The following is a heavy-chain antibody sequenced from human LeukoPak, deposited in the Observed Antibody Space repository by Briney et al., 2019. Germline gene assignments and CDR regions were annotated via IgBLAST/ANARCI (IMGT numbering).Heavy chain of an antibody. CDR3: AKDWSSSGFFDY. V-gene: IGHV3-23*01. D-gene: IGHD6-13*01. CDR2: ISGSGGST. CDR1: GFTFSSYA. Sequence: GGSLRLSCAASGFTFSSYAMSWVRQAPGKGLEWVSAISGSGGSTYYADSVKGRFTISRDNSKNSLYLQMNSLRTEDTALYYCAKDWSSSGFFDYWGQGTLVTVSS. J-gene: IGHJ4*02.